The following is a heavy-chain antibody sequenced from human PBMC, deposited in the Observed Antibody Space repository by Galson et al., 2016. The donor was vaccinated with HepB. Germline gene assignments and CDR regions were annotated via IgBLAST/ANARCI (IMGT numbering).Heavy chain of an antibody. V-gene: IGHV3-48*02. D-gene: IGHD6-19*01. Sequence: SLRLSCAASGFIFNSYSMNWVRQAPGKGLEWISYISSSSNSMYYADSVKGRFTISRDNAKNSLYLQMNSLRDEDTAVYYGVKGAGTIDYWGQGTLVTVSS. CDR2: ISSSSNSM. CDR1: GFIFNSYS. CDR3: VKGAGTIDY. J-gene: IGHJ4*02.